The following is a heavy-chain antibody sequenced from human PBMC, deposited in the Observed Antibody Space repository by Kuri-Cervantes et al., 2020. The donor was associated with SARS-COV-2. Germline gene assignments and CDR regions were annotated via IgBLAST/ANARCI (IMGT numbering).Heavy chain of an antibody. V-gene: IGHV1-2*02. CDR3: ARDQRAPIVVVVAEFDP. CDR2: ISPNSGDT. CDR1: GYTFNGYY. J-gene: IGHJ5*02. D-gene: IGHD2-15*01. Sequence: ASVKVSCKASGYTFNGYYMHWARQAPGQGLEWMGWISPNSGDTDYAQKFQGRVTMTRDTSITTAYMEPSRLTSDDTAVYFCARDQRAPIVVVVAEFDPWGQGTLVTVYS.